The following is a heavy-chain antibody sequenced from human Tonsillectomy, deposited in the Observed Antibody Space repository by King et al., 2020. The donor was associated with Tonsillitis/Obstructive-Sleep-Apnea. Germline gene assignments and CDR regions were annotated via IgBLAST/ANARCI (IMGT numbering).Heavy chain of an antibody. Sequence: VQLVESGGGLVQPGGSLRLSCAASGFTFSDHYMDWVRQAPGKGLEWVGRTRNKANSYTTEYAAFVKGRVTISREDSKNSLYLQMNSLKTEDTDVYYCASREGGNSQNFDYWGQGTLVTVSS. CDR3: ASREGGNSQNFDY. CDR2: TRNKANSYTT. D-gene: IGHD4-23*01. V-gene: IGHV3-72*01. CDR1: GFTFSDHY. J-gene: IGHJ4*02.